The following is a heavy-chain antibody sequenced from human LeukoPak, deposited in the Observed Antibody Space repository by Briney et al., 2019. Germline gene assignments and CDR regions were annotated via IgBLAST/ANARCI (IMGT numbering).Heavy chain of an antibody. V-gene: IGHV1-3*01. CDR2: ISAGNGNT. D-gene: IGHD1-26*01. CDR3: ARDSGSGNNDY. J-gene: IGHJ4*02. CDR1: GNTFTSYA. Sequence: ASVKASGKASGNTFTSYAIPWVPQAPGQLLEWMGWISAGNGNTKYSQNFQGRVTFISNTSATTAFMELSSLRSEDAAVYYCARDSGSGNNDYWGQGTLVTVSS.